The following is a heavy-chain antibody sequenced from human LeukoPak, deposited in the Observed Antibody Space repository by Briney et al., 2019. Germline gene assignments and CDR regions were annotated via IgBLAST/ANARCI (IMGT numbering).Heavy chain of an antibody. J-gene: IGHJ4*02. D-gene: IGHD2-15*01. Sequence: GGSLRLSCAASEFSVGSNYMTWVRQAPGKGLEWVSLIYSGGSTYYADSVKGRFTISRDNSKNTLYLQMNSLRAEDTAVYYCVSPGGGGSWSFDYWGQGTLVTVSS. CDR3: VSPGGGGSWSFDY. V-gene: IGHV3-53*01. CDR2: IYSGGST. CDR1: EFSVGSNY.